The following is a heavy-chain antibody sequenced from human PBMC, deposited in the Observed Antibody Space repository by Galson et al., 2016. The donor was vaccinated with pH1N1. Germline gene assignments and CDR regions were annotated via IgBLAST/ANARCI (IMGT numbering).Heavy chain of an antibody. J-gene: IGHJ5*02. CDR2: ISGRGDVT. CDR3: ARLKLYSSPNWFDP. V-gene: IGHV3-23*01. CDR1: GFTFIDYA. D-gene: IGHD6-19*01. Sequence: LSCAASGFTFIDYAMSWVRQAPGKGLEWVSVISGRGDVTYYTDSVKGRFTISSDSSRNTVYLQMNTLRAEDTAIYYCARLKLYSSPNWFDPWGQGTLVTVSS.